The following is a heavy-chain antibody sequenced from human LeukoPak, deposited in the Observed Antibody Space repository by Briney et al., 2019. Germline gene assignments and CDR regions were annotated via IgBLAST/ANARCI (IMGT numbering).Heavy chain of an antibody. D-gene: IGHD6-13*01. Sequence: GASVKVSCKTSGYRFTSYDINWVRQATGQGLEWMGWINPNSGGTNYAQKFQGRVTMTRDTSISTAYMELSRLRSDDTAVYYCARDFQPGIAAAGTDYWGQGTLVTVSS. CDR3: ARDFQPGIAAAGTDY. J-gene: IGHJ4*02. V-gene: IGHV1-2*02. CDR1: GYRFTSYD. CDR2: INPNSGGT.